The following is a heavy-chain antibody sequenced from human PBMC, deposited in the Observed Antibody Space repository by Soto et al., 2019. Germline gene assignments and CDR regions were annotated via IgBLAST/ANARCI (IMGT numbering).Heavy chain of an antibody. V-gene: IGHV3-7*01. D-gene: IGHD3-16*01. CDR2: IKPDGSDK. Sequence: GGSLRLSCAASGFTFSTTWMTWIRQAPGKGLEWVGQIKPDGSDKTYVDSMKGRFTISRDNSKNSLYLQMDSLRVEDTALYYCATHDYYTFEYWGQGALVTVSS. CDR3: ATHDYYTFEY. CDR1: GFTFSTTW. J-gene: IGHJ4*02.